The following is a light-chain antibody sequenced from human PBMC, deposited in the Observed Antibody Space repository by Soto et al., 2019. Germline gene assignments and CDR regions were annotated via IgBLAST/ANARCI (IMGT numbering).Light chain of an antibody. CDR1: SSDVGSYNH. CDR3: YSFTTSNTYV. J-gene: IGLJ1*01. V-gene: IGLV2-18*02. CDR2: EVY. Sequence: QSALTQPPSVSGSPGQSVTMSCSGTSSDVGSYNHVSWYQQAPGTAPKVMIYEVYNRPSGVPDRFSGSKSGNTASLTISGLQPEDEADYYCYSFTTSNTYVFGTGTKLTVL.